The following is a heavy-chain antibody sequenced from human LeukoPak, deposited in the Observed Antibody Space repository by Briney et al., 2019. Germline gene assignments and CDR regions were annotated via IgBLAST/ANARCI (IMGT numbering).Heavy chain of an antibody. CDR2: INPNSGGT. D-gene: IGHD1-1*01. V-gene: IGHV1-2*02. CDR3: ARERRPSYNWFDP. Sequence: ASVKVSCKASGYTFTGYYIHWVRQAPGQGLEWMGWINPNSGGTNYAQKFQGRVTMTRDTSISTAYMDLSRLRSDDTAIYYCARERRPSYNWFDPWGQGTLATVSS. CDR1: GYTFTGYY. J-gene: IGHJ5*02.